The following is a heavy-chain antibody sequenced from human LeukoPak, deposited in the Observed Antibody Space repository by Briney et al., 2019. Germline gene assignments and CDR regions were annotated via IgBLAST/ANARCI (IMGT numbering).Heavy chain of an antibody. D-gene: IGHD3-3*01. CDR1: GDTFSSYW. CDR2: INTDGSSA. CDR3: AREEAYYDFWSGYYPQGWFDP. Sequence: GSLRLSCAASGDTFSSYWMHWVRQAPGKGLVCVSHINTDGSSASYADSVKGRFTISRDNAKNTLYLQMNSLRAEDTAVYYCAREEAYYDFWSGYYPQGWFDPWGQGTLVTVSS. V-gene: IGHV3-74*01. J-gene: IGHJ5*02.